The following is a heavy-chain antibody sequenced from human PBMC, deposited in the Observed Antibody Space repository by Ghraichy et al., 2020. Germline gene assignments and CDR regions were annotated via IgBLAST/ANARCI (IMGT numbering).Heavy chain of an antibody. CDR3: ARDDRQGDTALDWFDP. V-gene: IGHV3-48*01. D-gene: IGHD5-18*01. Sequence: SYISSSSSTIYYADSVKGRFTISRDNAKNSLYLQMNSLRAEDTAVYYCARDDRQGDTALDWFDPWG. CDR2: ISSSSSTI. J-gene: IGHJ5*02.